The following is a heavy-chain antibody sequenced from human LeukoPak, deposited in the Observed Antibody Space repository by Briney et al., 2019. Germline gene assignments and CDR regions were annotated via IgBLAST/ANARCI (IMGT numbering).Heavy chain of an antibody. CDR2: ITGSGGNT. Sequence: GGSLRLSCAASGFTFSTYAMSWVRQAPGKGLEWVSVITGSGGNTYYADSVKGRFTISKDNSKNTVYLQMSSLRAEDTAVYFCARYTPMVTHFDYWGQGTLVTVSS. V-gene: IGHV3-23*01. D-gene: IGHD5-18*01. CDR1: GFTFSTYA. CDR3: ARYTPMVTHFDY. J-gene: IGHJ4*02.